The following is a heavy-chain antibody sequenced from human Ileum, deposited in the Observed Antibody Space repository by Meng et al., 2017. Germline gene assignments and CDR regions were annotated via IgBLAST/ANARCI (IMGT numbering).Heavy chain of an antibody. CDR1: GGSISSGGYY. CDR3: AREPPAAAGTGADY. J-gene: IGHJ4*02. V-gene: IGHV4-31*03. D-gene: IGHD6-13*01. CDR2: IYYSGTN. Sequence: QLQLQESGSGLVKPSQTLSLTCTVSGGSISSGGYYWSWIRQHPGKGLEWIGYIYYSGTNYYNPSMKSRVTISVDTSKNQFSLKLSSVTAADTAVYYCAREPPAAAGTGADYWGQGTLVTVSS.